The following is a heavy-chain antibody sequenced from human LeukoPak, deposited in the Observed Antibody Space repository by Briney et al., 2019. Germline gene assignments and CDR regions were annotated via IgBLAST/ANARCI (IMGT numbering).Heavy chain of an antibody. CDR2: IIPIFGTA. V-gene: IGHV1-69*06. Sequence: SVKVSCKASGGTFSSYAISWVRQAPGQGLEWMGGIIPIFGTANYAQKFQGRVTITADKSTSTAYMELSSLRSEDTAAYYCARGYYDILTGYLNQYYFDYWGQGTLVTASS. D-gene: IGHD3-9*01. CDR1: GGTFSSYA. CDR3: ARGYYDILTGYLNQYYFDY. J-gene: IGHJ4*02.